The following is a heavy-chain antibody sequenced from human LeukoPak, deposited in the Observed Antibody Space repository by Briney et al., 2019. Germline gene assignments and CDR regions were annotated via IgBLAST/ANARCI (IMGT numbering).Heavy chain of an antibody. CDR1: GGSINTRTNY. CDR2: IYYTGNT. D-gene: IGHD6-19*01. V-gene: IGHV4-39*07. CDR3: ARGVVVLNTKLGGWEH. Sequence: SETLSLTCAVSGGSINTRTNYWGWIRQPPGKTLEWIGTIYYTGNTYYNPSLKSRLTISIDTSRNQFSLRLTSVTAADTALYFCARGVVVLNTKLGGWEHWGPRTLVTVSS. J-gene: IGHJ4*02.